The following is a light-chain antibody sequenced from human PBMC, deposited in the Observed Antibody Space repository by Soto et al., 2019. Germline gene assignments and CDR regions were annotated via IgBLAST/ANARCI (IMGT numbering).Light chain of an antibody. CDR2: EGS. Sequence: QSVLTQPASVSGSPGQSITISCTGTSSDVGSYNLVSWYQQHPGKAPKLMIYEGSKRPSGVSNRFSGSKSGNTASLTISGFQAEEEADYYCCSYAGSSTWVFGGGTKLTVL. V-gene: IGLV2-23*01. CDR1: SSDVGSYNL. CDR3: CSYAGSSTWV. J-gene: IGLJ3*02.